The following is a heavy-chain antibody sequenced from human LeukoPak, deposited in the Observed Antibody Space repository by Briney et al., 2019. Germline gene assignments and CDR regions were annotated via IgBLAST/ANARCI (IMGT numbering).Heavy chain of an antibody. J-gene: IGHJ6*03. CDR3: AKDSGPLYYYYYMDV. CDR2: ISGSGGST. D-gene: IGHD3-10*01. V-gene: IGHV3-23*01. Sequence: GGSLRLSCAAAGFTFSSDGMSWGRQAPGKGLEWVSAISGSGGSTYYADSVKGRFTISRDTSKHTLYLQTNSLRAEDTAVYYCAKDSGPLYYYYYMDVWGKGTTVTVSS. CDR1: GFTFSSDG.